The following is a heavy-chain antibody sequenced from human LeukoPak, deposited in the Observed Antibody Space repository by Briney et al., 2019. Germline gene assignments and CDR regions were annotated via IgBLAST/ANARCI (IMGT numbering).Heavy chain of an antibody. J-gene: IGHJ3*02. D-gene: IGHD5-24*01. V-gene: IGHV1-18*04. CDR2: ISAYNGNT. CDR1: GYTFTGYY. Sequence: ASVKVSCKASGYTFTGYYMHWVRQAPGQGLEWMGWISAYNGNTNYAQKLQGRVTMTTDTSTSTAYMELRSLRSDDTAVYYCARGLQETLAWLRAFSAFDIWGQGTMVTVSS. CDR3: ARGLQETLAWLRAFSAFDI.